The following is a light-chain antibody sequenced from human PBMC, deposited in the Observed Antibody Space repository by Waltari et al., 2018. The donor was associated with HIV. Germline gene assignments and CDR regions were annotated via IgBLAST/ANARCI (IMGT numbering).Light chain of an antibody. CDR3: QVWDTNSHHPGV. Sequence: SYVLTQPPSVSVAPGKTAWITCGGNNIGSKSVHWYQQKPGQAPVLVIYDDSDRPSGIPERFSGSNSGNTATLTISRVEAGDEADYYCQVWDTNSHHPGVFGGGTKLTVL. V-gene: IGLV3-21*04. CDR2: DDS. CDR1: NIGSKS. J-gene: IGLJ3*02.